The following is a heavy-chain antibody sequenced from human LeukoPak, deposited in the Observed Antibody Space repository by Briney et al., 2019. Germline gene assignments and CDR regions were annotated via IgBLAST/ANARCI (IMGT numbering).Heavy chain of an antibody. Sequence: KPSETLSLTCTVSGGSISSYYWSWIRQPAGKGLEWIGRIYTSGSTNYNPSLKSRVTISVDTSKNQFSLKLSSVTAADTAVYYCATGRGQPASFPFDPWGQGTLVTVSS. CDR1: GGSISSYY. V-gene: IGHV4-4*07. J-gene: IGHJ5*02. D-gene: IGHD1-14*01. CDR2: IYTSGST. CDR3: ATGRGQPASFPFDP.